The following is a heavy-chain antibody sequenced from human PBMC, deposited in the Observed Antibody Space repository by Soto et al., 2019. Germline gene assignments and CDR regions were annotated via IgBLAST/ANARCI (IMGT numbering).Heavy chain of an antibody. D-gene: IGHD3-10*01. CDR2: ISWDGGST. V-gene: IGHV3-43D*04. CDR1: GFTFDDYA. J-gene: IGHJ6*02. Sequence: GGSLRLSCAASGFTFDDYAMHWVRQAPGKGLEWVSLISWDGGSTYYADSVKGRFTISRDNSKNSLYLQMNSLRAEDTALYYCGRDLWKEPGYYYGMDVWGQGTTVTVSS. CDR3: GRDLWKEPGYYYGMDV.